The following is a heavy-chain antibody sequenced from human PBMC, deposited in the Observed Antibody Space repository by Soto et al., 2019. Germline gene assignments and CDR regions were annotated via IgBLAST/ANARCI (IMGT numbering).Heavy chain of an antibody. Sequence: EVQLVESGGGLIQPGGSLRLSCAASGFTVSSNYMTWVRQAPGKGPEWVSVIYSGGSTYYADSVKGRFTISRDNSKNTLYLQMNSLRAEDTALYYCARDSRNRNFFDYWGQGTLVTVSS. D-gene: IGHD2-2*01. CDR3: ARDSRNRNFFDY. V-gene: IGHV3-53*01. J-gene: IGHJ4*02. CDR1: GFTVSSNY. CDR2: IYSGGST.